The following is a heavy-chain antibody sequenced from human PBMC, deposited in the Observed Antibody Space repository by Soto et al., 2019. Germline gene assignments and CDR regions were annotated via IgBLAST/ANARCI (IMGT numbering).Heavy chain of an antibody. CDR3: ARGRAYSSSSGYYYGMDV. V-gene: IGHV1-69*13. CDR1: GGTFSSYA. J-gene: IGHJ6*02. D-gene: IGHD6-6*01. Sequence: SVKVSCKASGGTFSSYAISWVRQAPGQGLEWMGGIIPIFGTANYAQKFQGRVTITADESTSTAYMELSSLRSEDTAVYYCARGRAYSSSSGYYYGMDVWGQGTTVTVSS. CDR2: IIPIFGTA.